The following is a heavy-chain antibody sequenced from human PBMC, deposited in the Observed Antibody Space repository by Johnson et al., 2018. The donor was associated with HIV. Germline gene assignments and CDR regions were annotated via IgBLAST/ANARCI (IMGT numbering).Heavy chain of an antibody. CDR2: ISSSGSTI. CDR3: AREGDDLDAFDI. Sequence: QVQLVESGGGVVQPGRSLRLSCAASGFTFSSYAMSWIRQAPGKGLEWVSYISSSGSTIYYADSVKGRFTISRDNAKNSLYLQMNSLRAEDTAVYYCAREGDDLDAFDIWGQGTMVTVSS. J-gene: IGHJ3*02. CDR1: GFTFSSYA. V-gene: IGHV3-11*04.